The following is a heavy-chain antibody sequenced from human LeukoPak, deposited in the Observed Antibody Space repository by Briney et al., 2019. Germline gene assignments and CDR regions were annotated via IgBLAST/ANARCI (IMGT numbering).Heavy chain of an antibody. CDR3: ARLEFMITFGGVYFDY. V-gene: IGHV4-38-2*02. Sequence: SETLSLTCTVSGYSISSGYYWGWIRQPPGKGLEWIGSIYHSGSTYYNPSLKSRVTISVDTSKNQFSLKLSSVTAADTAVYYCARLEFMITFGGVYFDYWGQGTLVTVSS. CDR2: IYHSGST. D-gene: IGHD3-16*01. J-gene: IGHJ4*02. CDR1: GYSISSGYY.